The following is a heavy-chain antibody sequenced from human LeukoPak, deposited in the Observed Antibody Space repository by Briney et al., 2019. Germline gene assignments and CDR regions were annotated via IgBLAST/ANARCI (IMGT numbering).Heavy chain of an antibody. J-gene: IGHJ5*02. Sequence: PSETLSLTCTVSVGSISSSSYYWGWIRQPPGKGLEWIGSIYYSGSTYYNPSLKSRVTISVDTSKTQFSLKLSSVTAADTAVYYCARSVPGRGYCSGGSCHATTNWFDPWGQGTLVTVSS. CDR1: VGSISSSSYY. D-gene: IGHD2-15*01. CDR3: ARSVPGRGYCSGGSCHATTNWFDP. CDR2: IYYSGST. V-gene: IGHV4-39*01.